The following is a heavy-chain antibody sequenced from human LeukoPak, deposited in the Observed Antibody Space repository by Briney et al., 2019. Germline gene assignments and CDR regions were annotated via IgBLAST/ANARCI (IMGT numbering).Heavy chain of an antibody. CDR2: IIENGSNQ. J-gene: IGHJ4*02. D-gene: IGHD6-19*01. CDR3: ARVQGGGYRTADY. CDR1: GFTFSNYI. V-gene: IGHV3-30*04. Sequence: GGSLRLSCAASGFTFSNYIMHWVRQAPGKGLDWVAVIIENGSNQYYADSVKGRFTISRDNSKNTLFPQMNSLRGEDTAMYYCARVQGGGYRTADYWGQGTLVTVSS.